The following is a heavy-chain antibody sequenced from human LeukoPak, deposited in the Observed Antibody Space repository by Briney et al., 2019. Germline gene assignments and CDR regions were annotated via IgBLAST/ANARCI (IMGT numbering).Heavy chain of an antibody. D-gene: IGHD6-19*01. Sequence: GRSLRLSCAASGFTFSSFSMTWVRQAPGKGLEFVSAISSNGDITFYANAVKGRFTISRDNSKNTLYLQMGSLRAEDMALYYCARWGSGCDYWGQGTLVTVSS. CDR2: ISSNGDIT. CDR3: ARWGSGCDY. CDR1: GFTFSSFS. J-gene: IGHJ4*02. V-gene: IGHV3-64*01.